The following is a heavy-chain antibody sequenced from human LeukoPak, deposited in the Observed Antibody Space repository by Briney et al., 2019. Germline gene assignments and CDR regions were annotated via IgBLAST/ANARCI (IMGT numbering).Heavy chain of an antibody. Sequence: SETLSLTCAVSGGSISSGGYSWSWVRRPPGKGLEWIEYIYHSGSTYYNPSLKSRVTISVDRSKNQFSLKLSSVTAADTAVYYCAREAGRAFDIWGQGTMVTVSS. J-gene: IGHJ3*02. CDR2: IYHSGST. CDR1: GGSISSGGYS. V-gene: IGHV4-30-2*01. CDR3: AREAGRAFDI.